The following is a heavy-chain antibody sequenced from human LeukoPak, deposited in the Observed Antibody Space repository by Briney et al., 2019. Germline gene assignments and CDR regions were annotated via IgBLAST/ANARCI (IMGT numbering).Heavy chain of an antibody. CDR1: GFTFSSYW. CDR3: AKDREVGAYAGLFDY. Sequence: GGSLRLSCAASGFTFSSYWMSWVRQAPGKGLEWVSAISGSGGSTYYADSVKGRFTISRDNSKNTLYLQMNSLRAEDTAVYYCAKDREVGAYAGLFDYWGQGTLVTVSS. J-gene: IGHJ4*02. CDR2: ISGSGGST. D-gene: IGHD1-26*01. V-gene: IGHV3-23*01.